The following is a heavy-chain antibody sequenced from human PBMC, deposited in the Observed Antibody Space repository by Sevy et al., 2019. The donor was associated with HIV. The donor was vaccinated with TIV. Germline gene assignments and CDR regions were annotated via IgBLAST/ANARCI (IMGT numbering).Heavy chain of an antibody. V-gene: IGHV3-15*01. J-gene: IGHJ4*02. CDR2: IKSKTDGGKT. CDR1: GFTFSNAW. D-gene: IGHD6-19*01. Sequence: GGSLRLSCAASGFTFSNAWMSWVRQAPGKGLEWVGGIKSKTDGGKTDYAAPVKGRFTISRDDSKNTLYLQMNSLKTEDTAVYYCVYTQWLEQGYFDYWGQGTLVTVSS. CDR3: VYTQWLEQGYFDY.